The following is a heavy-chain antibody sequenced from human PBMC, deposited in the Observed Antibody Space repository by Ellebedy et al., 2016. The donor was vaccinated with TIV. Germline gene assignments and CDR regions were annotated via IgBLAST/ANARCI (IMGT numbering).Heavy chain of an antibody. V-gene: IGHV3-7*03. Sequence: GESLKISCAASGFTFTTYWMSWVRQAPGKGLEWVANMNQVGSEKYYVDSVKGRFTISRDNAQKSLYLHMNNLRAKDTAVYYCARDPNSPGDTGYGDYWGQGVVVTVST. CDR2: MNQVGSEK. CDR1: GFTFTTYW. J-gene: IGHJ4*02. CDR3: ARDPNSPGDTGYGDY. D-gene: IGHD5-12*01.